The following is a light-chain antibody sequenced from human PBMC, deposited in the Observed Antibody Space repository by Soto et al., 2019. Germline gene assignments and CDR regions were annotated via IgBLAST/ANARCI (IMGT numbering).Light chain of an antibody. CDR1: QTVSGN. Sequence: EIVMTQSPATLSVSPGVRATLSCRASQTVSGNLAWYQQKPGQAPRLLIYGTSTRATGISARFSGSGSGTEFALTISSLQSEDFAVYYCQQYNKWPLTFGGGTKVEIK. V-gene: IGKV3-15*01. J-gene: IGKJ4*01. CDR2: GTS. CDR3: QQYNKWPLT.